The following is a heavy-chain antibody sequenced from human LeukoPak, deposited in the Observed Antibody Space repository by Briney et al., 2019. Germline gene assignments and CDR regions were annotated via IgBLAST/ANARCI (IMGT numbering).Heavy chain of an antibody. CDR2: ISSSSSYI. CDR3: ARDTGSSGWYGFGAFDI. CDR1: GFTFSSYS. J-gene: IGHJ3*02. V-gene: IGHV3-21*01. Sequence: PGGSLRLSCAASGFTFSSYSMNWVRQAPGKGLEWVSSISSSSSYIYYADSVKGRFTISRDNAKNSLYLQMNSLRAEDTAVYYCARDTGSSGWYGFGAFDIWGQGTMVTVSS. D-gene: IGHD6-19*01.